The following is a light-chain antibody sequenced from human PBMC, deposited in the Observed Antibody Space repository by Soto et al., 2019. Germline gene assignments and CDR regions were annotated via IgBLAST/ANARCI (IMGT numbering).Light chain of an antibody. J-gene: IGLJ1*01. CDR2: EGS. Sequence: QSGLTQPASVSGSPGQSITISCTGTSSDVGSYNLVSWYQQHPGKAPKLMIYEGSKRPSGVSNRFSGSKSGNTASLTISGLQAEDEADYYCCSYAGSSYVFGTGTKLTVL. CDR1: SSDVGSYNL. V-gene: IGLV2-23*01. CDR3: CSYAGSSYV.